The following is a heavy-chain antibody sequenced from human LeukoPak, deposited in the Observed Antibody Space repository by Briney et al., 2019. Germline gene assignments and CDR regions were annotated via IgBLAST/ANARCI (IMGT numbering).Heavy chain of an antibody. Sequence: EPGGSLRLSCAASGFTVSSNYMTWVRQAPGKGLEWVSVIYSGGSTYYADSVKGRFTISRDNSKNTLYLQMNSLRAEDTAVYYCAILSGYYYGFDYWGQGTLVTVSS. D-gene: IGHD3-22*01. V-gene: IGHV3-66*02. J-gene: IGHJ4*02. CDR3: AILSGYYYGFDY. CDR2: IYSGGST. CDR1: GFTVSSNY.